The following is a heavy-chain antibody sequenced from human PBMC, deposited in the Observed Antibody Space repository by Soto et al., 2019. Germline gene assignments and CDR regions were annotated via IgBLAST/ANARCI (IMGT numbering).Heavy chain of an antibody. D-gene: IGHD3-16*02. V-gene: IGHV4-31*03. CDR1: GADINIGGFT. CDR2: ISHSGST. J-gene: IGHJ6*02. CDR3: ATIGVSGYLAV. Sequence: KTSETLSLTCSVSGADINIGGFTWTCIRQHAGKGLEWLGYISHSGSTDYNPSLKSRLSISGDTSKNHFSLTLTSVTAADAAVYYCATIGVSGYLAVWGQGTTVPSP.